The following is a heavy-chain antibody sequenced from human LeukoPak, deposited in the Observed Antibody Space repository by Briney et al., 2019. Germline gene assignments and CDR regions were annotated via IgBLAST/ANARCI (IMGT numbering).Heavy chain of an antibody. CDR2: ISSSSSYI. CDR3: AKGGNIVVVTALVY. D-gene: IGHD2-21*02. V-gene: IGHV3-21*04. Sequence: GGSLRLSCAASGFTFSSYSMNWVRQAPGKGLEWVSSISSSSSYIYYADSVKGRFTISRDNAKNSLYLQMNSLRAEDTAVYYCAKGGNIVVVTALVYWGQGTLATVSS. CDR1: GFTFSSYS. J-gene: IGHJ4*02.